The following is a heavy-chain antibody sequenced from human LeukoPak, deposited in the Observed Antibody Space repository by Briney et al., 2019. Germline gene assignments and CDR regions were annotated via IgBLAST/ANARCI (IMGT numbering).Heavy chain of an antibody. CDR2: INHSGST. CDR1: GGSFSGYY. V-gene: IGHV4-34*01. J-gene: IGHJ4*02. D-gene: IGHD2-15*01. CDR3: ARGRRILGY. Sequence: SETLSLTCAVYGGSFSGYYWSWIRQPPGKGLEWIGEINHSGSTNYNPSLKSRVTISVDTSKNQFSLKLSSVTAADTAVYYCARGRRILGYWGQGTLVTVSS.